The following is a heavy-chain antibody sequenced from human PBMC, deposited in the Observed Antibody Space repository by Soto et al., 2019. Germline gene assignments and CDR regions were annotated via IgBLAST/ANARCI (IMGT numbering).Heavy chain of an antibody. Sequence: RGASLKISCKGSGSSFTSYWISWVRQMPGKGLEWMGSIDPSDSYTNYSPPFQGHVTISADKSTSTAYLQWSSLKASDTAMYYCASWNFLDSYYGMDVWGQGTTVTVSS. CDR3: ASWNFLDSYYGMDV. V-gene: IGHV5-10-1*01. D-gene: IGHD1-1*01. CDR2: IDPSDSYT. CDR1: GSSFTSYW. J-gene: IGHJ6*02.